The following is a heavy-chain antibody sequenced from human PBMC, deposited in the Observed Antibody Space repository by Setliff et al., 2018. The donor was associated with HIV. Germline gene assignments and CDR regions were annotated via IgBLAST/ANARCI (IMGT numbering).Heavy chain of an antibody. D-gene: IGHD1-26*01. J-gene: IGHJ1*01. CDR2: IYTSGST. CDR1: GGSISSGSYY. CDR3: ARHFGGSYYGYFQH. V-gene: IGHV4-61*02. Sequence: PSETLSLTCTVSGGSISSGSYYWSWIRQPAGKGLEWIGRIYTSGSTYYNPSLKSRVTISVDTSKNQFSLKLSSVTAADTAVYYCARHFGGSYYGYFQHWGQGTLVTVSS.